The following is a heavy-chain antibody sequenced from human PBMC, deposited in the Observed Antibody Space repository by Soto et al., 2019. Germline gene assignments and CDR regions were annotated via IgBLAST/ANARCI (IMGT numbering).Heavy chain of an antibody. V-gene: IGHV1-69*02. D-gene: IGHD6-19*01. CDR2: IIPILGIA. Sequence: ASVKVSSKASGGTLSSYTISWVRQAPGQGLEWMGRIIPILGIANYAQKFQSRVTITADKSTSTAYMELSSLRSDDTAVYYCSASTSGWYYDYWGQGTQVTVSS. J-gene: IGHJ4*02. CDR1: GGTLSSYT. CDR3: SASTSGWYYDY.